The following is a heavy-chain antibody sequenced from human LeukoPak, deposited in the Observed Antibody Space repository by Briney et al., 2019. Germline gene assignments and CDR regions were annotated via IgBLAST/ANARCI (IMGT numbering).Heavy chain of an antibody. V-gene: IGHV4-30-4*01. CDR1: GGSISSGDYY. CDR2: IYYSGST. D-gene: IGHD6-13*01. J-gene: IGHJ4*02. CDR3: ARGKDSSSWPIDY. Sequence: TSETLSLTCTVSGGSISSGDYYWSWIRQPPGKGLEWIGYIYYSGSTYYNPSLKSRVTISVDTSKNQFSLKLSSVTAADTAVYYCARGKDSSSWPIDYWGQGTLVTVSS.